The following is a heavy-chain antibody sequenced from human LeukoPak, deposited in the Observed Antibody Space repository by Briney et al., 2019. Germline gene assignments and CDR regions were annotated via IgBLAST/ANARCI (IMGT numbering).Heavy chain of an antibody. CDR3: AKDTAYYYGSGSLYFDY. CDR1: GFTFSSYA. J-gene: IGHJ4*02. D-gene: IGHD3-10*01. Sequence: SGGSLRLSCAASGFTFSSYAMSWVRHAPGKGLGWVSAISGSGGSTYYADSVKGRFTISRDNSKNTLYLQMNSLRAEDTAVYYCAKDTAYYYGSGSLYFDYWGQGTLVTVSS. V-gene: IGHV3-23*01. CDR2: ISGSGGST.